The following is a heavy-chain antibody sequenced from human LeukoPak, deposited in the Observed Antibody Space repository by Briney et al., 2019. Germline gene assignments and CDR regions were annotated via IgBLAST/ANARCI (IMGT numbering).Heavy chain of an antibody. CDR1: RCTFSDYD. CDR3: ASVAKGRVGGVYYFDY. CDR2: IGTAGNT. V-gene: IGHV3-13*01. J-gene: IGHJ4*02. D-gene: IGHD6-13*01. Sequence: PGWSLTLSCAASRCTFSDYDMHRVRQATGKGLEWVSAIGTAGNTYYTGSVKGRFTISRENAKNTLYLQINSLRAGDTAVYYGASVAKGRVGGVYYFDYWGQGTLVTVSS.